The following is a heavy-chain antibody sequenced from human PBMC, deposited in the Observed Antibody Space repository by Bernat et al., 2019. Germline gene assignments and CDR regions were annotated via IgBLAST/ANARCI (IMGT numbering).Heavy chain of an antibody. CDR2: IKEYGSEK. CDR3: TRDIGYLGFDR. CDR1: GFTFSTSW. V-gene: IGHV3-7*04. Sequence: EVQLVESGGCLVQPGGSLRLSCAASGFTFSTSWMSWARQAPGKGLEWVANIKEYGSEKYYVDSMKGRCPIAGNQAKNSLYPQMNSLRAEETAVYYCTRDIGYLGFDRWGQGTLVTVSS. D-gene: IGHD2-15*01. J-gene: IGHJ4*02.